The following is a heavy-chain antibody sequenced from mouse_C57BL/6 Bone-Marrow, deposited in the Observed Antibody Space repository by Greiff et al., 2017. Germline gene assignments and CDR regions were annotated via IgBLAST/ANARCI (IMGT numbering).Heavy chain of an antibody. D-gene: IGHD1-1*01. CDR1: GYTFTDYY. V-gene: IGHV1-26*01. CDR3: ARGPITTVVDYAMDY. J-gene: IGHJ4*01. Sequence: EVQLQQSGPELVKPGASVKISCKASGYTFTDYYMNWVKQSHGKSLEWIGDINPNNGGTSYNQKFKGTATLTVDKSSSTAYMELPSLTSEDSAAYYCARGPITTVVDYAMDYWGQGTSVTVSS. CDR2: INPNNGGT.